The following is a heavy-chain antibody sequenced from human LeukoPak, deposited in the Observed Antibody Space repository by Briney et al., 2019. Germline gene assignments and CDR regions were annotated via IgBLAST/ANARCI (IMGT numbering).Heavy chain of an antibody. V-gene: IGHV3-7*04. CDR3: ARGSYFRAFDI. D-gene: IGHD1-26*01. CDR2: IKQDGSEK. Sequence: GGSLRLSCAASGFTFSDYYMSWVRQAPGKGLEWVANIKQDGSEKYYVDSVKGRFTISRDNAKNSLYLQMNSLRAEDTAVYYCARGSYFRAFDIWGQGTMVTVSS. CDR1: GFTFSDYY. J-gene: IGHJ3*02.